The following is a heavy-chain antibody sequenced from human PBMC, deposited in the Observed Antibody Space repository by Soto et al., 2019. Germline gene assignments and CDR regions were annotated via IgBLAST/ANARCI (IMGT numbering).Heavy chain of an antibody. J-gene: IGHJ6*02. D-gene: IGHD3-3*01. Sequence: ASVKVSCKASGYTFTSYYMHWVRQAPGQGLEWMGIINPSGGSTSYAQKFQGRVTMTRDTSTSTVYMELSSLRSEDTAVYYCAREHYDFWSGYSPRGYYYYGMDVWDQGTTVTVSS. CDR1: GYTFTSYY. CDR3: AREHYDFWSGYSPRGYYYYGMDV. V-gene: IGHV1-46*01. CDR2: INPSGGST.